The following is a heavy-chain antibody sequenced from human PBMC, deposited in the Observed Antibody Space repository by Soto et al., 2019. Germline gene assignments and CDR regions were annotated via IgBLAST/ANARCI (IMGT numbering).Heavy chain of an antibody. CDR1: GGSISSYY. J-gene: IGHJ4*02. CDR3: AGSYYDFWSGYYFWRY. V-gene: IGHV4-59*01. D-gene: IGHD3-3*01. CDR2: IYYSGST. Sequence: SETLSLTCTVSGGSISSYYWSWIRQPPGKGLEWIGYIYYSGSTNYNPPLKSRVTISVDTSKNQFSLKLSSVTAADTAVYYCAGSYYDFWSGYYFWRYWGQGTLVTV.